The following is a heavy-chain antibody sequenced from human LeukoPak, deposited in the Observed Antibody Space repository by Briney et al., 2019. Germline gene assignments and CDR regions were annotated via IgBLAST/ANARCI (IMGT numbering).Heavy chain of an antibody. CDR3: ARGGFGQQLGPPPFDP. Sequence: PSETLSLTCTVSGGSISSSSYYWGWIRQPPGKGLEWIGSIYYSGSTYYNPSLKSRVTISVDTSKNQFSLKLSSVTAADTAVYYCARGGFGQQLGPPPFDPWGQGTLVTVSS. J-gene: IGHJ5*02. CDR2: IYYSGST. CDR1: GGSISSSSYY. V-gene: IGHV4-39*07. D-gene: IGHD6-13*01.